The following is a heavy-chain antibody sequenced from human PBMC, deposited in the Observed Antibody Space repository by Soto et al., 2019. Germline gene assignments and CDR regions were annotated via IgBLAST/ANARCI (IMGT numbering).Heavy chain of an antibody. Sequence: SETLSLTGTVSGSSVSSNNYYWAFIRQPPGKGLEWIGSVYNIGSTYYNPSLKSRLTVSLDTSKNQLSLSLRSVTAADTAVYWCSNPPLRFCSTTSCYTDGGNFDYWGQGTLVAVFS. V-gene: IGHV4-39*01. CDR1: GSSVSSNNYY. CDR2: VYNIGST. J-gene: IGHJ4*02. D-gene: IGHD2-2*02. CDR3: SNPPLRFCSTTSCYTDGGNFDY.